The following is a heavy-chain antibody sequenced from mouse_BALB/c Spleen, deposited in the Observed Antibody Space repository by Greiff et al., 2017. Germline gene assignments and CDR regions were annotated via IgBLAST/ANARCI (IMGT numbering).Heavy chain of an antibody. V-gene: IGHV5-4*02. CDR3: ARDRSTMITEAMDY. D-gene: IGHD2-4*01. Sequence: EVQLVESGGGLVKPGGSLKLSCAASGFTFSDYYMYWVRQTPEKRLEWVATISDGGSYTYYPDSVKGRFTISRDNAKNNLYLQMSSLKSEDTAMYYCARDRSTMITEAMDYWGQGTSVTVSS. CDR2: ISDGGSYT. J-gene: IGHJ4*01. CDR1: GFTFSDYY.